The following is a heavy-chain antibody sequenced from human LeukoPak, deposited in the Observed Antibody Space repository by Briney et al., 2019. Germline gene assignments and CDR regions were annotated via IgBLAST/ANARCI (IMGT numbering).Heavy chain of an antibody. CDR2: INHGGST. J-gene: IGHJ6*02. Sequence: SETLSLTCAISDGSFTGYFWNWVRQAPGKGLEWVGDINHGGSTNYNPSLRSRVTMSVDTSKNQFSLKLSSVTAADTAVYYCARVAIFGVVINAMDVWGQGITVTVSS. D-gene: IGHD3-3*01. CDR1: DGSFTGYF. V-gene: IGHV4-34*01. CDR3: ARVAIFGVVINAMDV.